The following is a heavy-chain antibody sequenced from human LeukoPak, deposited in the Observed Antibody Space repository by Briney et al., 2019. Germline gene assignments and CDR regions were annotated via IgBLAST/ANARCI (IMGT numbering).Heavy chain of an antibody. CDR1: GFTFSSYG. D-gene: IGHD4-23*01. V-gene: IGHV3-23*01. CDR2: ISGSGGST. J-gene: IGHJ4*02. CDR3: AKDRHGGNSGPYYFDY. Sequence: GGTLRLSCAASGFTFSSYGMSWVRQAPGKGLGWVSAISGSGGSTYYADSVKGRFTISRDNSKNTLYLQMNSLRAEDTAVYYCAKDRHGGNSGPYYFDYWGQGTLVTVSS.